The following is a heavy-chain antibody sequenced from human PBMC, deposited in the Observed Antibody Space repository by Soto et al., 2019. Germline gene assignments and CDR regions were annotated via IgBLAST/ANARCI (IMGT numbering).Heavy chain of an antibody. Sequence: GGSLRLSCAASGFTFSSYSMNWVRQAPGKGLEWVSSISSSSSYIYYADSVKGRFTISRDNAKNSLYLQMNSLRAEDTAVYYCARDRGSSGWYGDYWGQGTPVTVSS. V-gene: IGHV3-21*01. J-gene: IGHJ4*02. CDR3: ARDRGSSGWYGDY. CDR1: GFTFSSYS. CDR2: ISSSSSYI. D-gene: IGHD6-19*01.